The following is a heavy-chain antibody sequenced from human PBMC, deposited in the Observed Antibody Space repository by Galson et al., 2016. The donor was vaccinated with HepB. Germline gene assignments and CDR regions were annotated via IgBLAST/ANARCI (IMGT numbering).Heavy chain of an antibody. Sequence: SLRLSCAASGFSFSSYSMNWVRQAPGKGLEWVGRTRKKTNGYTTEYAASVKGRFTISRDDSKNSLYLQMSSLKTEDTAMYFCGRVDDGASYRIDFWGQGTLVTVSS. D-gene: IGHD4/OR15-4a*01. CDR1: GFSFSSYS. CDR2: TRKKTNGYTT. CDR3: GRVDDGASYRIDF. V-gene: IGHV3-72*01. J-gene: IGHJ4*02.